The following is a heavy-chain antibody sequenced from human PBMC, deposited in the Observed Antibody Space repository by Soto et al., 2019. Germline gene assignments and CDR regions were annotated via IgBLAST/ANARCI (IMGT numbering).Heavy chain of an antibody. CDR2: IYWDDDK. V-gene: IGHV2-5*02. CDR3: AHLPRGGFGELFFDY. CDR1: GFSLSTSGVG. J-gene: IGHJ4*02. D-gene: IGHD3-10*01. Sequence: QITLKESGPTLVKPTQTLTLTCTFSGFSLSTSGVGVGWIRQPPGKALEWLALIYWDDDKRYSPSLKSRLTITKDTSKNQVVLTMTNMDPVDTATYYCAHLPRGGFGELFFDYWGQGTLVTVSS.